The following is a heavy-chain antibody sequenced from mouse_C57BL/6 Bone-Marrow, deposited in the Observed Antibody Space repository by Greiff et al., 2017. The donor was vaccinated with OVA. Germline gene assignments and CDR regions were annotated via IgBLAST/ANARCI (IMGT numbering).Heavy chain of an antibody. J-gene: IGHJ3*01. V-gene: IGHV1-55*01. D-gene: IGHD1-1*01. CDR1: GYTFTSYW. CDR3: ALYYGSSYWFAY. Sequence: QVQLKQSGAELVKPGASVKMSCKASGYTFTSYWITWVKQRPGQGLEWIGDIYPGSGSTNYNEKFKSKATLTVDTSSSTAYMQLSSLTSEDSAVYYCALYYGSSYWFAYWGQGTLVTVSA. CDR2: IYPGSGST.